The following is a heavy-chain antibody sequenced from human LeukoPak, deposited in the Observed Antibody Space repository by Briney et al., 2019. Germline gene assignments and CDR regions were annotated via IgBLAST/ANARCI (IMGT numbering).Heavy chain of an antibody. J-gene: IGHJ3*02. CDR3: AREAYYYDSSGYYYPDAFDI. CDR2: IYYSGST. V-gene: IGHV4-59*01. Sequence: PSETLSLTCTVSGGSISSYYWSWIRQPPGKGLEWIGYIYYSGSTNYNPSLKSRVTISVDTSKNQFSLKLSSVTAADTAVYYCAREAYYYDSSGYYYPDAFDIWGQGTMVTVSS. CDR1: GGSISSYY. D-gene: IGHD3-22*01.